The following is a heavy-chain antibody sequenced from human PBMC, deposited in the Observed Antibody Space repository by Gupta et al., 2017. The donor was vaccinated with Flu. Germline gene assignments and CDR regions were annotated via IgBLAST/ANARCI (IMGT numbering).Heavy chain of an antibody. V-gene: IGHV3-23*01. D-gene: IGHD6-19*01. CDR1: FSDYA. CDR3: AKDLYTVPGALDS. CDR2: INNSGGST. J-gene: IGHJ5*01. Sequence: FSDYAMSWVRQAPGKGLQWISGINNSGGSTYYADSVRGRFTVSRDNSENTFYLQMNNLRAEDTAIYYCAKDLYTVPGALDSWGQGTLVTVSS.